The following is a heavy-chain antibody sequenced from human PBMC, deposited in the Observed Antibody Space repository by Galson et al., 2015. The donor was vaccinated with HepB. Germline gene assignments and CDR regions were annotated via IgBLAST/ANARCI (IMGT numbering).Heavy chain of an antibody. J-gene: IGHJ6*02. V-gene: IGHV1-69*13. CDR1: GGTFSSHT. Sequence: SVKVSCKASGGTFSSHTISWVRQAPGQGLEWMGGIIPLFGSGNYAQKFQGRVTITADESKTTTYMELSSLTSDDTAVYYCATDYLRYSGYDFSYYYGMDVWGQGTTVTVSS. CDR2: IIPLFGSG. D-gene: IGHD5-12*01. CDR3: ATDYLRYSGYDFSYYYGMDV.